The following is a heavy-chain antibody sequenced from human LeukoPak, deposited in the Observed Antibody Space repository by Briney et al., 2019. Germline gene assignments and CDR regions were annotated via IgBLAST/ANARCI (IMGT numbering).Heavy chain of an antibody. V-gene: IGHV3-48*04. D-gene: IGHD5-24*01. CDR1: GFTFSSYG. CDR2: ISGSGSTK. J-gene: IGHJ4*02. CDR3: AREGDGYNSPIDY. Sequence: GGSLRLSCAASGFTFSSYGMHWVRQAPGRGLEWLSYISGSGSTKYYADSVKGRFTISRDNAKNSLYLQMNSLRAEDTAVYYCAREGDGYNSPIDYWGQGTLVTVSS.